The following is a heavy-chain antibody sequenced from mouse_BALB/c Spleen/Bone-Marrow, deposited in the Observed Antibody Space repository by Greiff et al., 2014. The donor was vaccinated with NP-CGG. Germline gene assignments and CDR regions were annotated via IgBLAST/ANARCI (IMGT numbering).Heavy chain of an antibody. CDR3: ARGGHGSY. D-gene: IGHD2-2*01. CDR2: INPGSGGT. J-gene: IGHJ2*01. CDR1: VYAFTNYL. Sequence: QVHVKQSGAELVRPGTSVKVSCKASVYAFTNYLIEWVKQRPGQGLEWIGVINPGSGGTNYNETFKGKATLTADNSSNTAYMHLSSLTSDDSAVYFCARGGHGSYWGQGTTLTVSS. V-gene: IGHV1-54*03.